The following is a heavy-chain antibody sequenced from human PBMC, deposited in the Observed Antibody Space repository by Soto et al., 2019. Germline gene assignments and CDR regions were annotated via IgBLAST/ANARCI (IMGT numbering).Heavy chain of an antibody. J-gene: IGHJ6*02. V-gene: IGHV4-59*01. Sequence: SETLSLTCTVSGGSISSYYWSWIRQPPGKGLEWIGYIYYSGSTNYNPSLKSRVTISVDTSKNQFSLKLSSVTAADTAVYYCARDYGMDVWGQGTTVTVSS. CDR2: IYYSGST. CDR3: ARDYGMDV. CDR1: GGSISSYY.